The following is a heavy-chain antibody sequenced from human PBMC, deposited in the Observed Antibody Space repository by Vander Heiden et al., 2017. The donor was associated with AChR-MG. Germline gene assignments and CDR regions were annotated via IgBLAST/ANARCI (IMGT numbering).Heavy chain of an antibody. D-gene: IGHD2-15*01. CDR3: ARVGGYCSGGSCYPDY. V-gene: IGHV1-2*02. CDR2: INPNSGGT. J-gene: IGHJ4*02. CDR1: GHTFTGYY. Sequence: QVHLVQSGAQVTKPGASVKVSCTASGHTFTGYYMQWVRQGTGKGLEGMGWINPNSGGTNYAQKFQGRVTMTRDRSISTAYMELSRQRSDDTAVYYCARVGGYCSGGSCYPDYWGQGTLVTVSS.